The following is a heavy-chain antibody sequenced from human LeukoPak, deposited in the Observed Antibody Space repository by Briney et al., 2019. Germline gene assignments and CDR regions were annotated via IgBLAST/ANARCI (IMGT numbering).Heavy chain of an antibody. Sequence: SETLSLTCAVYGGSFSGYYWSWIRRPPGKGLEWIGEINHSGSTNYNPSLKSRVTISVDTSKNQFSLKLSSVTAADTAVYYCARGPYSYGRYGMDVWGQGTTVTVSS. J-gene: IGHJ6*02. CDR1: GGSFSGYY. V-gene: IGHV4-34*01. D-gene: IGHD5-18*01. CDR2: INHSGST. CDR3: ARGPYSYGRYGMDV.